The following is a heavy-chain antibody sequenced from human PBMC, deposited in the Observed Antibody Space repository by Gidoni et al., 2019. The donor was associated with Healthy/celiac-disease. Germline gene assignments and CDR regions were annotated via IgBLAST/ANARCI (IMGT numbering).Heavy chain of an antibody. J-gene: IGHJ6*02. Sequence: QVQLVESGGGLVKPGGSLILSCSASGFTFSYYYMSWIRQAPGKGLEWVSYISSSGSTIYYADSVKGRFTISRDNAKNSLYLQMNSLRAEDTAVYYCARYSPYSGYDYNYGMDVWGQGTTVTVSS. CDR3: ARYSPYSGYDYNYGMDV. CDR2: ISSSGSTI. D-gene: IGHD5-12*01. CDR1: GFTFSYYY. V-gene: IGHV3-11*01.